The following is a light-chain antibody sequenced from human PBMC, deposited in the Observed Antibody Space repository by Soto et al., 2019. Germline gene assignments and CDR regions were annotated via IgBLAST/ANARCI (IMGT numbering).Light chain of an antibody. CDR2: GAS. J-gene: IGKJ5*01. Sequence: EIVLTQSPGTLSLSPGERATLSCRASQSVSTNYLAWYQQKPGQAPRLLIYGASSRATGIPDRFSGSGSGTDFTLPISRLEPEDFAVYYCQQYYGSPGITFGQGTRLEIK. CDR3: QQYYGSPGIT. V-gene: IGKV3-20*01. CDR1: QSVSTNY.